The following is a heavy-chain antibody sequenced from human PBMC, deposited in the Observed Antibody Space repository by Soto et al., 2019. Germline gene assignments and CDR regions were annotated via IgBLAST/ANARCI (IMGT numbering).Heavy chain of an antibody. CDR2: IYPGDSDT. D-gene: IGHD6-13*01. Sequence: GESLKISCKGSGYRFNNYWIGWVRQMPGKGLEWMGIIYPGDSDTRYSPSFQGQVTISRDNSKNTLYLQMNSLRAEDTAVYYCAKGIYSSSWYYFDYWGQGTLVTVSS. CDR1: GYRFNNYW. V-gene: IGHV5-51*01. J-gene: IGHJ4*02. CDR3: AKGIYSSSWYYFDY.